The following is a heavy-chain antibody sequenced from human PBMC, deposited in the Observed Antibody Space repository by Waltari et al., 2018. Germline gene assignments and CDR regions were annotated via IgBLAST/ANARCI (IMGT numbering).Heavy chain of an antibody. CDR2: SSDSGRT. CDR1: GGSISSSSYY. CDR3: ARGRWGTVTT. V-gene: IGHV4-39*07. J-gene: IGHJ4*02. D-gene: IGHD4-17*01. Sequence: QLQLQESGPGLVKPSETLSLTCTVSGGSISSSSYYWGWIRQPPGTGLVWGGVSSDSGRTYYNPSLKSRVTRSVDTSKNQFSLKLSSVTAADTAVYYCARGRWGTVTTWGQGTLVTVSS.